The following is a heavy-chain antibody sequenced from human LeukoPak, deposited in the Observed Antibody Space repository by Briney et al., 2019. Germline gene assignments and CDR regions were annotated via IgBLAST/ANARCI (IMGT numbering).Heavy chain of an antibody. V-gene: IGHV1-8*01. CDR1: GYTFTSSD. Sequence: VSVKVSCKASGYTFTSSDINWVRQAPGQGLEWMGWVNPKSGKTGSARKFQGRVAMTKNISISTAYIEVSSLAYEDTATYYCARGRPGLASAGTYDFWGQGTLITVSS. J-gene: IGHJ4*02. CDR2: VNPKSGKT. CDR3: ARGRPGLASAGTYDF. D-gene: IGHD6-13*01.